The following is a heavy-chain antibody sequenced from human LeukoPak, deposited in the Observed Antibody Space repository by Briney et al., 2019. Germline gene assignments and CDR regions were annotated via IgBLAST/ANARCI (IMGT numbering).Heavy chain of an antibody. D-gene: IGHD3-22*01. CDR2: ISYDGSNK. Sequence: ERSLRLSCAASGFTFSSYTMHWVRQAPGKGLEWVAVISYDGSNKYYADSVKGRFTISRDNSKNTLYLQMNSLRAEDAAVYYCARDTINYYDSSGSFDYWGQGTLVTVSS. V-gene: IGHV3-30*04. CDR3: ARDTINYYDSSGSFDY. J-gene: IGHJ4*02. CDR1: GFTFSSYT.